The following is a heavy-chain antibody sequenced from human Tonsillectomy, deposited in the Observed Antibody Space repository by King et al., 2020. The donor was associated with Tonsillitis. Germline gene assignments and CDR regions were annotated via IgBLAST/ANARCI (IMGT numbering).Heavy chain of an antibody. J-gene: IGHJ4*02. Sequence: VQLVESGGGVVQPGRSLRLSCAASGFTFSSYTMHWVRQAPGKGLEWVAVISYDGSNKYYADSVKGRFTLTRDNSKNTLYLQMNSLRAEYTAVYYCARRVQAEVYFDYCGQGTLVTVSS. V-gene: IGHV3-30*04. D-gene: IGHD4/OR15-4a*01. CDR2: ISYDGSNK. CDR3: ARRVQAEVYFDY. CDR1: GFTFSSYT.